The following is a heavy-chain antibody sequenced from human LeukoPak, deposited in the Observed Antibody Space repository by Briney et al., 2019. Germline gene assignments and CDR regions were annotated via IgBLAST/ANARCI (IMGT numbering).Heavy chain of an antibody. D-gene: IGHD2-2*01. V-gene: IGHV3-23*01. CDR2: ISGSGGST. Sequence: GGSLRLSCAASGFTFSSYAMSWVRQAPGKGLEWVSAISGSGGSTYYADSVKGRFTISRDNSKNTLYLQMNSLRAEDTAVYYCARHIWKGSCRSTSCSSLDYWGQGTLVTVSS. J-gene: IGHJ4*02. CDR1: GFTFSSYA. CDR3: ARHIWKGSCRSTSCSSLDY.